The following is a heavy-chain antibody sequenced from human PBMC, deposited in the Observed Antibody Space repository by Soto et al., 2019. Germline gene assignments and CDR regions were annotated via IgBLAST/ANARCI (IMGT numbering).Heavy chain of an antibody. D-gene: IGHD2-2*01. Sequence: QVQLVESGGGVVQPGRSLRLSCAASGFTFSSYGMHWVRQAPGKGLERVAVIWYDGSNKYYADAVKGRFTISRDNSKHTLYLQMHNLRAEDTAVYYCAREVLVVPAPMRAGVYYYGMDVWGQGTTVTVSS. V-gene: IGHV3-33*01. CDR2: IWYDGSNK. J-gene: IGHJ6*02. CDR1: GFTFSSYG. CDR3: AREVLVVPAPMRAGVYYYGMDV.